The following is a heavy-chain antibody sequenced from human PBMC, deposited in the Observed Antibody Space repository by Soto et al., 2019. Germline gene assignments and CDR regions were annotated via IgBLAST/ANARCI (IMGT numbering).Heavy chain of an antibody. CDR3: ARIPRYSFPTSDPLDN. CDR2: IIPIFGTT. J-gene: IGHJ1*01. CDR1: GGTFNTYT. V-gene: IGHV1-69*01. Sequence: QVQLVQSGTDVKKPGSSVTVSCKASGGTFNTYTFSWVRQAPGQGLEWMGSIIPIFGTTHYAQYFQGRLSITADQSSTTTYMELRSLTSHDTALYYCARIPRYSFPTSDPLDNWGQGTLVTVSS. D-gene: IGHD1-26*01.